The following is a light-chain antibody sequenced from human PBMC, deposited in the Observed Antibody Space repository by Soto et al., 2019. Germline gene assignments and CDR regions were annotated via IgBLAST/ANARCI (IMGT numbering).Light chain of an antibody. J-gene: IGKJ4*01. CDR1: QSVSSSY. V-gene: IGKV3-20*01. CDR2: GAS. CDR3: HQYDSSPLT. Sequence: EIVLTQSPGTLYLSPGERATLSCRASQSVSSSYLAWYQQKPGQDPRLLIYGASSRATGIPDRFSGSGSGTDFSHNLSRPEPEDFAVYYCHQYDSSPLTFGGGPNVEIK.